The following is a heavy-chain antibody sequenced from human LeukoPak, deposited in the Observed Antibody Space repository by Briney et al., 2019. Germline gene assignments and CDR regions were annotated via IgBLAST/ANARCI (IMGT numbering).Heavy chain of an antibody. J-gene: IGHJ3*02. CDR2: IYYSGST. CDR3: ARGQQWLVFALGAFDI. Sequence: SETLSLTCTVSGGSISSYYWSWIRQPPGKGLEWIGYIYYSGSTNYNPSLKSRVTISADTSKNQFSLKLSSVTAADTAVYYCARGQQWLVFALGAFDIWGQGTMVTVSS. V-gene: IGHV4-59*01. D-gene: IGHD6-19*01. CDR1: GGSISSYY.